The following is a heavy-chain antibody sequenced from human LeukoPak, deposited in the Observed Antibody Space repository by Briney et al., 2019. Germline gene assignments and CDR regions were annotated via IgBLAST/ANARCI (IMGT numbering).Heavy chain of an antibody. J-gene: IGHJ4*02. D-gene: IGHD3-16*01. CDR1: GGSISSSSYY. Sequence: PSETLSLTCTVSGGSISSSSYYWGWIRQPPGKGLEWIGSIYYSGSTYYNPSLKSRVTISVDTSKNQFSLKLSSVTAADTAVYYCARQFEGQGYWGQGTLVTVSS. CDR3: ARQFEGQGY. CDR2: IYYSGST. V-gene: IGHV4-39*01.